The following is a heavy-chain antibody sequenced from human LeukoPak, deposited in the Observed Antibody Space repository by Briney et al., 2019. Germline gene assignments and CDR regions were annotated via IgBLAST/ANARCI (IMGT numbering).Heavy chain of an antibody. D-gene: IGHD4-23*01. J-gene: IGHJ6*02. CDR2: IIPIFGIA. Sequence: ASVKVSCKASGGTFSSYAISWVRQAPGQGLEWMGRIIPIFGIANYAQKFQGRVTITADKSTSTAYMELSSLRSEDTAVYYCALSPVVKDGYYGMDAWGQGTTVTVSS. CDR3: ALSPVVKDGYYGMDA. V-gene: IGHV1-69*04. CDR1: GGTFSSYA.